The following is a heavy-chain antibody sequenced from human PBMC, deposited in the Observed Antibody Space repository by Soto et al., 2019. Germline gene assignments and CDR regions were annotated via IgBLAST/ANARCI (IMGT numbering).Heavy chain of an antibody. CDR1: GGSISSGGYY. CDR3: ARDARIAAAGKDYYYGMDV. V-gene: IGHV4-31*03. CDR2: IYYSGST. D-gene: IGHD6-13*01. Sequence: TLSLTCTVSGGSISSGGYYWSWIRQHPGKGLEWIGYIYYSGSTYYNPSLKSRVTISVDTSKNQFSLKLSSVTAADTAVYYCARDARIAAAGKDYYYGMDVWGQGTTVTVSS. J-gene: IGHJ6*02.